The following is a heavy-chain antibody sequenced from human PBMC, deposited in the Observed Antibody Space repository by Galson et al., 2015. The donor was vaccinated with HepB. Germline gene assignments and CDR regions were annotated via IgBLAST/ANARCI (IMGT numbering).Heavy chain of an antibody. Sequence: ETLSLTCTVSGGSISSSSYYWGWIRQPPGKGLEWIGSIYYSGSTYYNPSLKSRVTISVDTSKNQFSLKLSSVTAADTAVYYCARHADGGLRFLEWLSDWFDPWGQGTLVTVSS. CDR3: ARHADGGLRFLEWLSDWFDP. CDR1: GGSISSSSYY. V-gene: IGHV4-39*01. D-gene: IGHD3-3*01. CDR2: IYYSGST. J-gene: IGHJ5*02.